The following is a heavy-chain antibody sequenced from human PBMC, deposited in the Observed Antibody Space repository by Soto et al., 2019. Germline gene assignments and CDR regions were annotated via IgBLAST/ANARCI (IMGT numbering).Heavy chain of an antibody. CDR2: INPSGGST. Sequence: QVQLVQSGAEVKKPGASVKVSCKASGYTFTSYYMHWVRQAPGQGLEWMGIINPSGGSTSYAQKFQGRVTMTRDTSTSTAYMELSSLRSEDTAVYYCARDGAVAGRRGYYSYMDVWGKGTTVTVSS. V-gene: IGHV1-46*03. CDR1: GYTFTSYY. D-gene: IGHD6-19*01. CDR3: ARDGAVAGRRGYYSYMDV. J-gene: IGHJ6*03.